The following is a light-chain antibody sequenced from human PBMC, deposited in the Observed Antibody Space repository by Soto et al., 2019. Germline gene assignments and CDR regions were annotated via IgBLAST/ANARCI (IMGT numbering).Light chain of an antibody. Sequence: QSVLTQPASVSGSPGQSLTISCTGTSSDIGGYNYVSWYQQHPGKAPKLMIFEVSNRPSGISNRFSGSKSANTASLTISGLQAEDEADYYCSSYTSSTTLVFGGGTKLTVL. CDR1: SSDIGGYNY. CDR3: SSYTSSTTLV. V-gene: IGLV2-14*01. J-gene: IGLJ2*01. CDR2: EVS.